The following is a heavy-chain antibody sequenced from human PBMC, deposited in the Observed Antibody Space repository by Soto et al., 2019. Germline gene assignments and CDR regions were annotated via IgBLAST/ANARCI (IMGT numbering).Heavy chain of an antibody. V-gene: IGHV5-51*01. D-gene: IGHD6-6*01. CDR2: IYPGDSDT. CDR1: VYSFTSYW. J-gene: IGHJ1*01. Sequence: GESLKISCKGSVYSFTSYWIGWVRQMPGKGLEWMGVIYPGDSDTRYSPSFQGQVTISADKSISTAYLQWTSLKASDTAIYYCSKFKYSTSVRYLQHWGQGTPVTVSS. CDR3: SKFKYSTSVRYLQH.